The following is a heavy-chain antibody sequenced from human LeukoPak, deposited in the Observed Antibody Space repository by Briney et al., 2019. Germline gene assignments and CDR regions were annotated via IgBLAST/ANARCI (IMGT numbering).Heavy chain of an antibody. CDR2: IYYSGST. CDR1: GGSISSGGYY. CDR3: ARAGDSYTHFDY. Sequence: SQTLSLTCTVSGGSISSGGYYWSWIRQHPGKVLELIGYIYYSGSTYYNPSLKSRVTISVDTPKNQFSLKLSSVTAADTAVYYCARAGDSYTHFDYWGQGTLVTVSS. J-gene: IGHJ4*02. V-gene: IGHV4-31*03. D-gene: IGHD4-17*01.